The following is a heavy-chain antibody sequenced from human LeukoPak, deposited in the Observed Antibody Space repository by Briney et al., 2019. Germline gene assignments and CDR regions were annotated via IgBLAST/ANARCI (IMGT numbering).Heavy chain of an antibody. J-gene: IGHJ3*02. CDR1: GFTFSSYS. V-gene: IGHV3-48*04. CDR2: ISSSSSTI. CDR3: ARVDMVPIPDAFDI. D-gene: IGHD2-8*01. Sequence: PGGSLRLSCAASGFTFSSYSMNWVRQAPGKGLEWVSYISSSSSTIYYADSVKGRFTISRDNAKNSLYLQMNSLRAEDTAVYYCARVDMVPIPDAFDIWGQGTMVTVSS.